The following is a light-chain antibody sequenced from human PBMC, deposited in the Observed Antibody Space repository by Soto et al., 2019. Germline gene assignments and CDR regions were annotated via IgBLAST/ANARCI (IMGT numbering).Light chain of an antibody. Sequence: EIVLTQSPATLSLSPGGRATLSCRASQSVSLSLAWYQQKPGQAPRLLIYDASKRAYGLPARFSGSESVTEFTLAIHNLEPEDFTVYSCQERTGWPPWTFGQGTKVEIE. CDR2: DAS. CDR3: QERTGWPPWT. V-gene: IGKV3-11*01. J-gene: IGKJ1*01. CDR1: QSVSLS.